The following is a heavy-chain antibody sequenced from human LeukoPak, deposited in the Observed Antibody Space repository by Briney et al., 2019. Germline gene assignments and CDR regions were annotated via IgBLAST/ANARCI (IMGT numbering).Heavy chain of an antibody. V-gene: IGHV5-51*01. CDR2: IYCGDSDT. CDR1: GFRFSRYW. J-gene: IGHJ4*02. Sequence: GGSLQISCQGFGFRFSRYWIGWVRQLPGRGLEWMGIIYCGDSDTRYGPSFQGQVTISADRSTSTAYLQWSSLKASDTAIYYCARSALSSGSLYYFEYWGQGTLVTVSS. CDR3: ARSALSSGSLYYFEY. D-gene: IGHD1-26*01.